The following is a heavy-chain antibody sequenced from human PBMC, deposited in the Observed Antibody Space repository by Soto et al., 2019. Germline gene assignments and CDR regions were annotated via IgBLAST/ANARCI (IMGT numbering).Heavy chain of an antibody. V-gene: IGHV4-39*01. D-gene: IGHD3-22*01. Sequence: PSETLSLTCTVSGGSISSGGYYWSWIRQHPGKGLEWIGSIYYSGSTYYNPSLKSRVTISVDTSKNQFSLKLSSVTAADTAVYYCARGDYYDSSGPFSDAFDIWGRGTMVTVSS. CDR2: IYYSGST. J-gene: IGHJ3*02. CDR3: ARGDYYDSSGPFSDAFDI. CDR1: GGSISSGGYY.